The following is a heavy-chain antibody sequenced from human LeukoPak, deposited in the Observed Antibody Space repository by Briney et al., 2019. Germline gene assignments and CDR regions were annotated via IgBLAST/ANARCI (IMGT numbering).Heavy chain of an antibody. CDR3: ARDAYTYYYGSGSHFDY. J-gene: IGHJ4*02. Sequence: PGGSLRLSCAASGFTFISYAMSWVRQAPGKGLEWVSGVSGSGGSTYYADSVKGRFTISRDNSKNTLYLQMNSLRAEETAVYYCARDAYTYYYGSGSHFDYWGQGTLVTVSS. CDR1: GFTFISYA. D-gene: IGHD3-10*01. CDR2: VSGSGGST. V-gene: IGHV3-23*01.